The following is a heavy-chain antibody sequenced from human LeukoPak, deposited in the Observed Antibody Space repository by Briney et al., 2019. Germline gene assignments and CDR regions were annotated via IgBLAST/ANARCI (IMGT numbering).Heavy chain of an antibody. V-gene: IGHV1-2*04. J-gene: IGHJ3*02. CDR1: GYTFTGYY. CDR2: INPNSGGT. D-gene: IGHD5-12*01. CDR3: ARDFGHSGYGIDAFDI. Sequence: GASVKVSCKASGYTFTGYYMHWVRQAPGQGLEWMGWINPNSGGTNYAQKFQGWVTMTRDTSISTAYMELSRLRSDDTAVYYCARDFGHSGYGIDAFDIWGQGTMVTVSS.